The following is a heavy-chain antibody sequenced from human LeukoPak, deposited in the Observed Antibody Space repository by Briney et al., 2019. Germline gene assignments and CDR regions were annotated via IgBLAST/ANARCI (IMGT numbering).Heavy chain of an antibody. D-gene: IGHD3-22*01. CDR3: VRRVAGSSYRDY. CDR2: ILYSGST. Sequence: SETLSLTCTVSGGSISSSRHYWGWIRQPPGKGLEWIGNILYSGSTNYNPSLKSRVTISVDTSKNQFSLKLSSVTAADAADYYCVRRVAGSSYRDYWGQGTLVTVSS. V-gene: IGHV4-39*01. CDR1: GGSISSSRHY. J-gene: IGHJ4*02.